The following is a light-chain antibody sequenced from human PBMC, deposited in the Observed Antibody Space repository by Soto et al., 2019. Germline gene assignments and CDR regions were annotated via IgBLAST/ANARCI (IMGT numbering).Light chain of an antibody. Sequence: DIQMTQSPSTLSASVGDRVTITCRASQSISSWLVWYQQKPGKAPKLLIYKASSLESGVPSRFSGSGSGTEFTLTISSLQPDDFATYYCQQYNSSSPETFGQGTKVEIK. CDR3: QQYNSSSPET. CDR2: KAS. V-gene: IGKV1-5*03. CDR1: QSISSW. J-gene: IGKJ1*01.